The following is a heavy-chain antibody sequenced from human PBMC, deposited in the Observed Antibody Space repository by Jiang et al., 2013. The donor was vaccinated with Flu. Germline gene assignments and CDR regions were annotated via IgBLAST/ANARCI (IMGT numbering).Heavy chain of an antibody. CDR1: GGSISSGGYS. CDR2: IYHSGST. CDR3: ARGRQRNIVALTGLRLQDVVFD. Sequence: GSGLVKPSQTLSLTCAVSGGSISSGGYSWSWIRQPPGKGLEWIGYIYHSGSTYYNPSLKSRVTISVDRSKNQFSLKLSSVTAADTAVYYCARGRQRNIVALTGLRLQDVVFD. J-gene: IGHJ3*02. D-gene: IGHD5-12*01. V-gene: IGHV4-30-2*01.